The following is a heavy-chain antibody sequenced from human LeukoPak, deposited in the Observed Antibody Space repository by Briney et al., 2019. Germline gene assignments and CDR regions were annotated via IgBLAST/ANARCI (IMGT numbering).Heavy chain of an antibody. CDR1: GGSISSYH. CDR2: IYYSGST. D-gene: IGHD1-26*01. V-gene: IGHV4-59*08. J-gene: IGHJ6*03. Sequence: NASETLSLTCTVSGGSISSYHWSWLRQPPGKGLEGFGYIYYSGSTNYNPSLKSRVTISVDTSKNQFSLKLSSVTAADTAVYYCARLYYAGGGYYSYMDVWGKGTTVSVSS. CDR3: ARLYYAGGGYYSYMDV.